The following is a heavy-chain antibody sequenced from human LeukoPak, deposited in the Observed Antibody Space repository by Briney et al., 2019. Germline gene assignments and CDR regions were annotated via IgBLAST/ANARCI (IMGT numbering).Heavy chain of an antibody. CDR3: ARASAAGTGFFYYYMDV. Sequence: GGSLRLSCAASGFTFSSYGMHWVRQAPGKGLEWVAVIWYDGSNKYYADSVKGRFTISRDNSKNTLYLQMNSLRAEDTAVYYCARASAAGTGFFYYYMDVWGKGTTVTVSS. J-gene: IGHJ6*03. D-gene: IGHD6-13*01. CDR2: IWYDGSNK. CDR1: GFTFSSYG. V-gene: IGHV3-33*01.